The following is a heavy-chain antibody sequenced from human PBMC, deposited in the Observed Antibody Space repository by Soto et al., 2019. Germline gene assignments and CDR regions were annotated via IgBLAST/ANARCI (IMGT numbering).Heavy chain of an antibody. J-gene: IGHJ5*02. Sequence: QVQLQESGQGLVKPSGTLSLTCAVSGGSISSSNWWSWVRQPPGKGLEWIGEIYHSGSTNYNPSLKSRVTISVDKSKNQFSLKLSSVTAADTAVYYCARVLSFQQQLFRFDPWGQGTLVTVSS. D-gene: IGHD6-13*01. CDR2: IYHSGST. CDR3: ARVLSFQQQLFRFDP. V-gene: IGHV4-4*02. CDR1: GGSISSSNW.